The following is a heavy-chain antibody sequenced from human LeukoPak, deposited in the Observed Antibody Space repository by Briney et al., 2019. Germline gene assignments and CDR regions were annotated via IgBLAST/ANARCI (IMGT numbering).Heavy chain of an antibody. J-gene: IGHJ6*03. V-gene: IGHV5-51*01. Sequence: KSGESLKISCKGSGYRFTTYWIGWVRQMPGKGLEWMGIIYPGDSDTRYNTSFQGQVTISADKSISTAYLQWRSLKASDTAMYYCARHVRELRGVPPRDYYMDVWGKGTTVTVSS. CDR2: IYPGDSDT. CDR3: ARHVRELRGVPPRDYYMDV. D-gene: IGHD3-10*01. CDR1: GYRFTTYW.